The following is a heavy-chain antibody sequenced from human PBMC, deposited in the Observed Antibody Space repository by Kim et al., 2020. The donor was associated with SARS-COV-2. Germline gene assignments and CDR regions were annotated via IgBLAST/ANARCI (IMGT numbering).Heavy chain of an antibody. CDR3: ARGNYYGSGSSAFHEDYFDY. CDR2: IWYDGSNK. V-gene: IGHV3-33*01. CDR1: GFTFSSYG. J-gene: IGHJ4*02. Sequence: GGSLRLSCAASGFTFSSYGMHWVRQAPGKGLEWVAVIWYDGSNKYYADSVKGRFTISRDNSKNTLYLQMNSLRAEDTAVYYCARGNYYGSGSSAFHEDYFDYWGQGTLVTVSS. D-gene: IGHD3-10*01.